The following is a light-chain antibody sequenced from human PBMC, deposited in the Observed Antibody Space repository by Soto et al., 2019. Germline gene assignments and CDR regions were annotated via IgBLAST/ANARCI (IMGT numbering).Light chain of an antibody. CDR2: GAS. V-gene: IGKV3-20*01. CDR1: QSVSSTY. J-gene: IGKJ1*01. CDR3: QQYNHSPRT. Sequence: EIVLTQSPGTLSLSPGERATLSCRASQSVSSTYLAWYQQKPGQAPRLLIYGASNRATGIPDRFSGSGSGTDFTLTINRLEPEDFAVYYCQQYNHSPRTFGQGTKVDIK.